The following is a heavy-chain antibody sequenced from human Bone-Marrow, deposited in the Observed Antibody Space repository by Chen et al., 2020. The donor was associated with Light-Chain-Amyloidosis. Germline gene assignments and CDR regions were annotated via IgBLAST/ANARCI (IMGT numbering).Heavy chain of an antibody. CDR2: IYYSGST. V-gene: IGHV4-4*02. CDR1: GGSINGTNS. J-gene: IGHJ5*02. D-gene: IGHD3-9*01. Sequence: QLQLQESGPGMVKPSGTLSLTCAVSGGSINGTNSWTWVRQPPGKGLEWMGEIYYSGSTSYNPSLKSRITILVDKSKNQFSLRLTSVTAADTAVYYCARGYFGLGSPGWLDPWGPGTLVTVSS. CDR3: ARGYFGLGSPGWLDP.